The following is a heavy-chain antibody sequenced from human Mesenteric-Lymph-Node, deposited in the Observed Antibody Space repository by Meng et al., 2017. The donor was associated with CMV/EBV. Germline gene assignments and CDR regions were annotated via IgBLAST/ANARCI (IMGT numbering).Heavy chain of an antibody. Sequence: GESLKISCEASGFTFSDHYMDWVRQAPGKGLEWVGRIKNKANSYSTEYAVSVKGRVTILRDDSKNSLYLHMNGLKTEDTAVYYCARYDFWSVDGMDVWGQGTTVTVSS. CDR1: GFTFSDHY. V-gene: IGHV3-72*01. J-gene: IGHJ6*02. CDR2: IKNKANSYST. D-gene: IGHD3-3*01. CDR3: ARYDFWSVDGMDV.